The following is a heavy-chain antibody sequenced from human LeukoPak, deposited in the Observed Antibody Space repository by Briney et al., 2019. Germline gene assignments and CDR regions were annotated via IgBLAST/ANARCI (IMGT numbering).Heavy chain of an antibody. CDR2: INPNSGGT. J-gene: IGHJ4*02. D-gene: IGHD2-2*01. Sequence: GALVKVSCKASGYTFTGYYMHWVRQAPGQGLEWMGWINPNSGGTNYAQKFQGRVTMTRDTSISTAYMELSRLRSDDTAVHYCARFYCSSTSCEFDYWGQGTLVTVSS. CDR1: GYTFTGYY. CDR3: ARFYCSSTSCEFDY. V-gene: IGHV1-2*02.